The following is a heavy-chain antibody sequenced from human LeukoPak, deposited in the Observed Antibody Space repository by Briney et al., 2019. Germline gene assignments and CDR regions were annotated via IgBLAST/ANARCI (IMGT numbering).Heavy chain of an antibody. Sequence: ASVKVSCKASGYTFTSYGISWVRQAPGQGLEWMGWISAYNGNTNYAQKLQGRVTMTTDTSTSTAYMELRSLRSDDTAVYYCARGNLILYSIPTDFDYWGQGTLVTVSS. CDR1: GYTFTSYG. J-gene: IGHJ4*02. D-gene: IGHD6-13*01. V-gene: IGHV1-18*01. CDR3: ARGNLILYSIPTDFDY. CDR2: ISAYNGNT.